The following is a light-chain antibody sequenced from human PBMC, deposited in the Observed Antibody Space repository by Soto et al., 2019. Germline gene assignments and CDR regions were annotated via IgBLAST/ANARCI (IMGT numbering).Light chain of an antibody. V-gene: IGKV1-27*01. CDR1: QDINKY. CDR2: SAS. J-gene: IGKJ5*01. Sequence: IQMTQSPSSLSASVGDRVTITCRASQDINKYLAWYQQRPGTVPKLLIYSASTLKSGVPSRFSGSRSGTDFTLTISSLQPEDVATYYCQQYSGVPVTFGPGTRLEIK. CDR3: QQYSGVPVT.